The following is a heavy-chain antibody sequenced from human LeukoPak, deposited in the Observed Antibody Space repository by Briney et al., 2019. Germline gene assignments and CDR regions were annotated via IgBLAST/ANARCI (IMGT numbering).Heavy chain of an antibody. D-gene: IGHD6-13*01. Sequence: SETLSLTCTVSGGSISSYYWSWLRQPPGKGLEWIGYIYYSGSTNYNPSLKSRVTISVDTSKNQFSLKLSSVTAADTAVYYCARDKTAAGFDYWGQGTLVTVSS. CDR1: GGSISSYY. J-gene: IGHJ4*02. CDR2: IYYSGST. CDR3: ARDKTAAGFDY. V-gene: IGHV4-59*01.